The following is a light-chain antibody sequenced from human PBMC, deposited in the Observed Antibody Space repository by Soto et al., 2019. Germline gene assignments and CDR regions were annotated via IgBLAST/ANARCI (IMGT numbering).Light chain of an antibody. V-gene: IGLV1-40*01. J-gene: IGLJ1*01. CDR3: QSSDSSLNV. CDR1: SSNIGAGYD. CDR2: GNS. Sequence: QSVLTQPPSVSGAPGQRVTISCTGSSSNIGAGYDVHWYQQLPATAPKLLIYGNSNRPSGVPDRFSGSKSGTSASLAITGLQAEDEADYYCQSSDSSLNVFGTGTKLTVL.